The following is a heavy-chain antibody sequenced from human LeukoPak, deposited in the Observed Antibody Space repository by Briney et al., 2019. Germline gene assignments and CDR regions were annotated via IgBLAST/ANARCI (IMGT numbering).Heavy chain of an antibody. J-gene: IGHJ4*02. CDR3: ARRDDFNAY. CDR1: GGSIKSSTDY. V-gene: IGHV4-39*01. D-gene: IGHD2-21*02. CDR2: IFYSGST. Sequence: SEALSLTCTVSGGSIKSSTDYFWGWIHQPPGKGLEWIGSIFYSGSTYYNPSLKSRVTMSVDTSKNQFSLTLSSVTAADTAVYYCARRDDFNAYWGQGTLVTVSS.